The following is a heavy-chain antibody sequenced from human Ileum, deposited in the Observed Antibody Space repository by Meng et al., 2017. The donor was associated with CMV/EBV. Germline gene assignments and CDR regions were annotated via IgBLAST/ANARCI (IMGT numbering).Heavy chain of an antibody. Sequence: QVVGVGGGLVQPGGSLGLSCAASGFTFNNFWMSWVRQAPGKGLEWVANIKNDGSEIYYADSVKGRFTISRDNAKNLLYLQMNSLRAEDTAVYYCRVGHYSDFWGQGTLVTVSS. J-gene: IGHJ4*02. CDR3: RVGHYSDF. D-gene: IGHD3-10*01. CDR1: GFTFNNFW. CDR2: IKNDGSEI. V-gene: IGHV3-7*01.